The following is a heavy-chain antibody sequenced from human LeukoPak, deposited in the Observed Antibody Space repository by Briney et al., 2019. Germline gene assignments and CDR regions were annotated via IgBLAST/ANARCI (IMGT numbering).Heavy chain of an antibody. CDR3: ARDRIGSSWDFDY. Sequence: SETLSLTCTVSGGSISSGGYYWSWIRQPPGKGLEWIGYIYYSGSTNYNPSLKSRVTISVATSKNQFYLKLSSVTAADTAVYYCARDRIGSSWDFDYWGQGTLVTVSS. J-gene: IGHJ4*02. D-gene: IGHD6-13*01. V-gene: IGHV4-61*08. CDR2: IYYSGST. CDR1: GGSISSGGYY.